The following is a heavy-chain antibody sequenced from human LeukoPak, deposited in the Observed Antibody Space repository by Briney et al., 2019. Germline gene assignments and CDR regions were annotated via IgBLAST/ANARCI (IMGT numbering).Heavy chain of an antibody. J-gene: IGHJ4*02. D-gene: IGHD3-9*01. Sequence: GGSLRLSCAASGFTFSSYWMHWVHQAPGKGLVWVSRINSDGSSTSYADSVKGRFTISRDNAKNTLYLQMNSLRAEDTAVYYCARDQGGILTGYYTEFDYWGQGTLVTVSS. CDR1: GFTFSSYW. V-gene: IGHV3-74*01. CDR3: ARDQGGILTGYYTEFDY. CDR2: INSDGSST.